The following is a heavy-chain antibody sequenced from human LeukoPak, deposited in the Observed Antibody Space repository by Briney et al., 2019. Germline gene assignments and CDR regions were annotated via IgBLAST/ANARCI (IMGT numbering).Heavy chain of an antibody. CDR3: ARDLTPPDSGYASGSSWYYFDY. D-gene: IGHD5-12*01. Sequence: GGSLRLSCAASGFTFSDYYMSWIRQAPGKGLEWVSYISSSSSYIYYADSVKGRFTISRDNAKNSLYLQMNSLRAEDTAVYYCARDLTPPDSGYASGSSWYYFDYWGQGTLVTVSS. V-gene: IGHV3-11*06. CDR1: GFTFSDYY. J-gene: IGHJ4*02. CDR2: ISSSSSYI.